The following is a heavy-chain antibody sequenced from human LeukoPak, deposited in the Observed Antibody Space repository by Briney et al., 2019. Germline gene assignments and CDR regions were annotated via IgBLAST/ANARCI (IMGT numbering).Heavy chain of an antibody. J-gene: IGHJ4*02. D-gene: IGHD5-18*01. CDR3: ARDSDTAMAQGIDY. CDR2: ISYDGSNK. Sequence: GGSLRLSCAASGFTFSSYAMHWVRQAPGKGLEWVAVISYDGSNKYYADSVKGRFTISRDNSKNTLYLQMNSLRAEDTAVYYCARDSDTAMAQGIDYWGQGTLVTVSS. V-gene: IGHV3-30-3*01. CDR1: GFTFSSYA.